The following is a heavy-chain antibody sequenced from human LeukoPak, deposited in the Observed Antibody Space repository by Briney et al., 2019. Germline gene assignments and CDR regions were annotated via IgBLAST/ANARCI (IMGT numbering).Heavy chain of an antibody. CDR3: ARELVISSSWFDP. J-gene: IGHJ5*02. Sequence: SETLSLTCAVSGGSISSGGYYWSWIRQHPGQGLEWIGYIYYSGSTYYNPSLKSRVTISVDTSKNQFSLKLSSVTAADTAVYYCARELVISSSWFDPWGQGTLVTVSS. CDR1: GGSISSGGYY. CDR2: IYYSGST. V-gene: IGHV4-31*11. D-gene: IGHD3-22*01.